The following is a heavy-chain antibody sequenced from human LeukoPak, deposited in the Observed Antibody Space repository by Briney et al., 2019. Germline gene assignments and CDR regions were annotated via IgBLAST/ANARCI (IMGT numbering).Heavy chain of an antibody. Sequence: PGRSLRLSCAASGFTFSNYGMHWVRQAPGKGLEWVVVIANDGRDKRYADSVKGRFTISRDNSKNTVYLQMNSLRAEDTAVYYCAKDLNVAAAGYYFDYWGQGTLATVSS. CDR2: IANDGRDK. V-gene: IGHV3-30*18. J-gene: IGHJ4*02. CDR1: GFTFSNYG. CDR3: AKDLNVAAAGYYFDY. D-gene: IGHD6-13*01.